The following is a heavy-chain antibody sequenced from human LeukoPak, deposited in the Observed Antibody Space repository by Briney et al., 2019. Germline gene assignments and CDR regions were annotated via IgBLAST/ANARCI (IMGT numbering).Heavy chain of an antibody. CDR2: IYPGDSDT. CDR3: ARKYYYDSSGYYYVKGDAFDI. D-gene: IGHD3-22*01. Sequence: GESLKISCKGSGYSFTSYWIGWVRQMPGKGLEWMGIIYPGDSDTRYSPSFQGQVTISADKSISTTYLQWSSLKASDTAMYYCARKYYYDSSGYYYVKGDAFDIWGQGTMVTVSS. V-gene: IGHV5-51*01. J-gene: IGHJ3*02. CDR1: GYSFTSYW.